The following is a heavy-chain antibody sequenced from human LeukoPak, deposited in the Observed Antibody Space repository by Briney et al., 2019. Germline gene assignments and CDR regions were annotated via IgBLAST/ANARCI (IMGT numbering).Heavy chain of an antibody. J-gene: IGHJ2*01. D-gene: IGHD6-19*01. CDR2: ISSSGSYI. CDR1: RFTFSTYS. V-gene: IGHV3-21*01. Sequence: GGSLRLSCAAYRFTFSTYSMNWVRQAPGKGLEWVSSISSSGSYIYSTDSLKGRFTISRDNAKNSLYLQMNSLRAEDTAVYYCARALTVAGTDWYFDLWGRGTLVTVSS. CDR3: ARALTVAGTDWYFDL.